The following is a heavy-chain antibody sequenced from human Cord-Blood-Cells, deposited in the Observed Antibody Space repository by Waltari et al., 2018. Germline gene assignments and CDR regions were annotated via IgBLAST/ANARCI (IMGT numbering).Heavy chain of an antibody. V-gene: IGHV1-69*09. J-gene: IGHJ6*03. D-gene: IGHD3-3*01. CDR2: IIPILGIA. Sequence: QVQLVQSGAEVKKPGSSVKVSCKASGGTFSSYAISWVRQAPGQGLEWMGRIIPILGIANYAQKFQGRVTITADKSTSTAYMELSSLRSEDTAVYYCARVLIRFLELYYMDVWGKGTTVTVSS. CDR3: ARVLIRFLELYYMDV. CDR1: GGTFSSYA.